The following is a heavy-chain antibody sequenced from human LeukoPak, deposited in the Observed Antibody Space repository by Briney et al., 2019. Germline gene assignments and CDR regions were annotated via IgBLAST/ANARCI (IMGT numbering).Heavy chain of an antibody. J-gene: IGHJ1*01. CDR1: EFTFNNYA. CDR2: IKQDGSEK. CDR3: ARMDCSSTSCYTPAEYFQH. V-gene: IGHV3-7*01. D-gene: IGHD2-2*02. Sequence: GGSLRLSCAASEFTFNNYAMTWVRQAPGKGLEWVANIKQDGSEKYYVDSVKGRFTISRDNAKNSLYLQMNSLRAEDTAVYYCARMDCSSTSCYTPAEYFQHWGQGTLVTVSS.